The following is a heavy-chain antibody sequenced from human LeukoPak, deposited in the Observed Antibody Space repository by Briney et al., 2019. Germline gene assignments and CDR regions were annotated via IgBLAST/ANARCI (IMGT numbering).Heavy chain of an antibody. CDR1: GFTFSSYW. Sequence: PGGSLRLSCAAAGFTFSSYWMHWVRQAPGKGLVWVSRINSDGSSTSYADSVKGRFTISRDNAKNPLYLQMNSLRAEDTAVYYCARVPNYYDSSGSYDYWGQGNLVTVSS. J-gene: IGHJ4*02. D-gene: IGHD3-22*01. V-gene: IGHV3-74*01. CDR2: INSDGSST. CDR3: ARVPNYYDSSGSYDY.